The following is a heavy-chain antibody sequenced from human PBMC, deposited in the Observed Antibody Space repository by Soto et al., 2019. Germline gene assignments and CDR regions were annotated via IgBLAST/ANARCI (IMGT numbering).Heavy chain of an antibody. J-gene: IGHJ4*02. CDR1: GFTFSSYW. D-gene: IGHD3-3*01. CDR3: ARQETSDYDFWSGYLSGPYYFDY. V-gene: IGHV3-74*01. CDR2: INSDGSST. Sequence: GGSLRLSCAASGFTFSSYWMRWVRQATGKGLVWVSRINSDGSSTSYADSVKGRFTISRDNAKNTLYLQMNSLRAEDTAVYYCARQETSDYDFWSGYLSGPYYFDYWGQGTLVTVSS.